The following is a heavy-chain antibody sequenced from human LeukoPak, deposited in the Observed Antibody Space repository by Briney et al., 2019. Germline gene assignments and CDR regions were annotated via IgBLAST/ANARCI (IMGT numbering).Heavy chain of an antibody. CDR3: ARAYYYDSSGYYPLDY. CDR2: ISAYKGNT. CDR1: GYTFTIFG. Sequence: ASVKVSCKASGYTFTIFGISWVRQAPGQGLEWMGWISAYKGNTNYAQKFQGRVTMTTDTSTNTAYMELRSLRSEDTAVYYCARAYYYDSSGYYPLDYWGQGTLVTVSS. D-gene: IGHD3-22*01. V-gene: IGHV1-18*01. J-gene: IGHJ4*02.